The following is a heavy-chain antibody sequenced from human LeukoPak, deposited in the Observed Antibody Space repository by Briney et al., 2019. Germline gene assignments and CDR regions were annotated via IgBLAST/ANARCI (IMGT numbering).Heavy chain of an antibody. V-gene: IGHV1-8*03. J-gene: IGHJ3*02. D-gene: IGHD3-22*01. CDR3: ARPHTYYYDSSGYYPFAFDI. Sequence: GASVKVSCKASGYTFTSYDINWVRQATGQGLEWMGWMNPNSGNTGYAQKFQGRVTITRNTSISTAYMELSSLRSEDTAVYYCARPHTYYYDSSGYYPFAFDIWGQGTMVTVSS. CDR2: MNPNSGNT. CDR1: GYTFTSYD.